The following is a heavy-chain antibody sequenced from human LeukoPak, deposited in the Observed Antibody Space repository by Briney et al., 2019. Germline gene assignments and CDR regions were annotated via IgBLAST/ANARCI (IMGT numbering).Heavy chain of an antibody. CDR1: GFNFMNYT. CDR3: ARDLMYDYGDYDDAFDI. Sequence: GGSLRLSCAASGFNFMNYTMNWVRQAPGEGLEWVSSISYSGVYKYYADSLKGRFTISRDNAKNSLFLQMNSLRAEDTAVYYCARDLMYDYGDYDDAFDIWGQGTMVTVSS. D-gene: IGHD4-17*01. J-gene: IGHJ3*02. V-gene: IGHV3-21*01. CDR2: ISYSGVYK.